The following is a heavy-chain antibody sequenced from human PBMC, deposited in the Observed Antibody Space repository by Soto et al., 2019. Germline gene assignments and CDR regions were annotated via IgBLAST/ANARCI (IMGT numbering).Heavy chain of an antibody. J-gene: IGHJ5*02. CDR2: ISSSSSYT. V-gene: IGHV3-11*06. Sequence: GGSLRLSCAASGFTFSDYYMSWIRQAPGKGLEWVSYISSSSSYTNYADSVKGRFTISRDNAKNSLYLQMNSLRAEDTAVYYCARDVRTVVTPEFGWFDPWGQGTLVTVSS. D-gene: IGHD2-21*02. CDR1: GFTFSDYY. CDR3: ARDVRTVVTPEFGWFDP.